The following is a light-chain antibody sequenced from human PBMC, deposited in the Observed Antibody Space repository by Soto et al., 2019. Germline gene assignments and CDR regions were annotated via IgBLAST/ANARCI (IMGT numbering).Light chain of an antibody. Sequence: DNPVNQSPSVLSVHIGDRVTITCRASQSISNSLAWYQQRPGTAPKLLIYDASTLENGVPSRFSGSGSGTEFTLTISSLQPDDSATYYCEQYSYYRTFGQGTKVDIK. CDR3: EQYSYYRT. V-gene: IGKV1-5*01. J-gene: IGKJ1*01. CDR2: DAS. CDR1: QSISNS.